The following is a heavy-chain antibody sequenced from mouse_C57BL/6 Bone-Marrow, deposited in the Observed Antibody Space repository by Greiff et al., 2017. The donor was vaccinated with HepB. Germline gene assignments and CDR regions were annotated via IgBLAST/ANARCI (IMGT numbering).Heavy chain of an antibody. CDR2: ISRGSSTI. CDR3: ARRYYYGSSYDWYFDV. V-gene: IGHV5-17*01. J-gene: IGHJ1*03. D-gene: IGHD1-1*01. Sequence: EVKLVESGGGLVKPGGSLKLSCAASGFTFSDYGMNWVRQAPEKGLEGVAYISRGSSTIYYADTVKGRFTISRDNAKNTLFLQMSSLRSEDTAMYYCARRYYYGSSYDWYFDVWGTGTTVTVS. CDR1: GFTFSDYG.